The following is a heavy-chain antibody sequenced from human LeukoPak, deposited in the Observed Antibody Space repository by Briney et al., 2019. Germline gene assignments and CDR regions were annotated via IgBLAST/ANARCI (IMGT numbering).Heavy chain of an antibody. V-gene: IGHV4-34*01. J-gene: IGHJ4*02. CDR1: GGSFSGYY. D-gene: IGHD4-17*01. CDR3: ASVSYGDYGLDY. CDR2: INHSGST. Sequence: PSETLSLTCAVYGGSFSGYYWSWIRQPPGKGLEWIGEINHSGSTNYNPSLKSRVTISVDTSKNQFSLKLSSVTAADTAVYYCASVSYGDYGLDYWGQGTLVTVSS.